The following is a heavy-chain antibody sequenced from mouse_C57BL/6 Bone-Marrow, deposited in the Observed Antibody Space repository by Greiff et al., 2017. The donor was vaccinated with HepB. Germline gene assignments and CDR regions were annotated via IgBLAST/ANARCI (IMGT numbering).Heavy chain of an antibody. CDR2: ISSGGDYI. CDR1: GFTFSSYA. Sequence: EVMLVESGEGLVKPGGSLKLSCAASGFTFSSYAMSWVRQTPEKRLEWVAYISSGGDYIYYADTVKGRFTISRDNARNTLYLQMSSLKSEDTAMYYCTRDRRTTVVSYFDYWGQGTTLTVSS. D-gene: IGHD1-1*01. J-gene: IGHJ2*01. CDR3: TRDRRTTVVSYFDY. V-gene: IGHV5-9-1*02.